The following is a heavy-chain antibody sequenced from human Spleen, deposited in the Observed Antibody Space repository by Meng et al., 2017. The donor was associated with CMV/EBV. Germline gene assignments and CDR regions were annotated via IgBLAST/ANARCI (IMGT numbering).Heavy chain of an antibody. V-gene: IGHV4-61*01. J-gene: IGHJ4*02. CDR3: ARASHTYYDFWSGHPRSFDY. D-gene: IGHD3-3*01. Sequence: SETLSLTCTVSGGSVSSGSYYWSWIRQPPGKGLEWIGYIYYSGSTNYNPSLKSRVTISVDTSKNQFSLKLSSVTAADTAVYYCARASHTYYDFWSGHPRSFDYWGQGTLVTVSS. CDR2: IYYSGST. CDR1: GGSVSSGSYY.